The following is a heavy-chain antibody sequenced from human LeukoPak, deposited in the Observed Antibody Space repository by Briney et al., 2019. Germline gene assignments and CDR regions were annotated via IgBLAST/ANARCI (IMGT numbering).Heavy chain of an antibody. V-gene: IGHV4-59*01. CDR3: ARDRSPSWFYS. CDR2: IYHSGGV. CDR1: GAPLSSNY. J-gene: IGHJ5*01. Sequence: KPSETLSLTCTVSGAPLSSNYWSWIRQPPGKGLEWIGSIYHSGGVNYNPSLKSRVTISADTSKNQFSLKLNSVTAADTAVYYCARDRSPSWFYSWGRGTLVNVFS.